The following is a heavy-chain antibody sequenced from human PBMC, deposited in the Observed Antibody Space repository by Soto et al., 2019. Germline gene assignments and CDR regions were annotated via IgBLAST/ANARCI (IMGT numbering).Heavy chain of an antibody. D-gene: IGHD6-19*01. Sequence: QVQLQESGPGLVKPSETLSLTCTVSGASISSYYWSWIRQPPGKGLEWIGYIYYSGSTNYNPSLKSRVTISVDTSKNQFSLKLSSVTAADTAVYYCARGGDKLWLSDYLGQGTLVTVSS. J-gene: IGHJ4*02. CDR3: ARGGDKLWLSDY. CDR2: IYYSGST. V-gene: IGHV4-59*01. CDR1: GASISSYY.